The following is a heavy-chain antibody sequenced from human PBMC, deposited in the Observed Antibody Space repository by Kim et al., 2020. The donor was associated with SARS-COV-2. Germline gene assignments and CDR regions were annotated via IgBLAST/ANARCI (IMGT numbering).Heavy chain of an antibody. J-gene: IGHJ5*02. CDR2: YN. V-gene: IGHV6-1*01. Sequence: YNDYAVSVKSRITINPDTSKNQFSLQLNSVTPEDTAVYYCASSAGTGFDPWGQGTLVTVSS. D-gene: IGHD6-19*01. CDR3: ASSAGTGFDP.